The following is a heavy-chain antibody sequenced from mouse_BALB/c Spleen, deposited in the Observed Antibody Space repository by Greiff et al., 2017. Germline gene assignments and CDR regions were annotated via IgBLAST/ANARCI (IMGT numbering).Heavy chain of an antibody. J-gene: IGHJ2*01. CDR1: GYTFTSYT. D-gene: IGHD2-14*01. Sequence: VQLVESAAELARPGASVKMSCKASGYTFTSYTMHWVKQRPGQGLEWIGYINPSSGYTEYNQKFKDKTTLTADKSSSTAYMQLSSLTSEDSAVYYCARFRYGYYFDYWGQGTTLTVSS. CDR3: ARFRYGYYFDY. CDR2: INPSSGYT. V-gene: IGHV1-4*02.